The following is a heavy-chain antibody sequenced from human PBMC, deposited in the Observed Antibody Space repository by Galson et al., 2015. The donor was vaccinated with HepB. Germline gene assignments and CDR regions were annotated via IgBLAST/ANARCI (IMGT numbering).Heavy chain of an antibody. Sequence: CAISGDSASSNSAAWNWIRQSPSRGLEWLGRTYYRSRWYNDYAESVRSRISINPDTSRNQFSLQLKSVTPEDTAVYYCASVVGTIYYYGMDVWGQGTTVIVSS. D-gene: IGHD2-15*01. CDR1: GDSASSNSAA. J-gene: IGHJ6*02. CDR2: TYYRSRWYN. CDR3: ASVVGTIYYYGMDV. V-gene: IGHV6-1*01.